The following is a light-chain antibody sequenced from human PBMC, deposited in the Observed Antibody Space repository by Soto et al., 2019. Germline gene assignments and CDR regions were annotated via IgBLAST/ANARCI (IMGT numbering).Light chain of an antibody. CDR2: KAS. V-gene: IGKV1-5*03. CDR3: QQYYSNSRT. J-gene: IGKJ1*01. Sequence: DIQMTQSPSTLSASVGDRVTITCRASQSISSWLAWYQQKPGKAPKVLIYKASSLKSGVPSRFSGSGSGTEFTLTISSLQPDDFATYYCQQYYSNSRTFGQGTKVEIQ. CDR1: QSISSW.